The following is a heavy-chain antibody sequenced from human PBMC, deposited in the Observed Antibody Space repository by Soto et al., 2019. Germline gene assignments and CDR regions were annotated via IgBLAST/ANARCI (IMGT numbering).Heavy chain of an antibody. CDR3: ASDKITGILDF. Sequence: RASVKVSCKAAGYTFTSYAMHWVRQTPGQRLEWMGWINAGNGNTKYSQKFQGRVTITRDTSASTAYMELSSLRSEDTAVYYGASDKITGILDFWGQGSLVTVSS. D-gene: IGHD1-1*01. J-gene: IGHJ4*02. V-gene: IGHV1-3*01. CDR2: INAGNGNT. CDR1: GYTFTSYA.